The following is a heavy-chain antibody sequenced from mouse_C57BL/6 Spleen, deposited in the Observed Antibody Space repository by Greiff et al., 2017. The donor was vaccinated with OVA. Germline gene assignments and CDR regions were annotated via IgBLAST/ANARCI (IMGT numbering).Heavy chain of an antibody. CDR3: AREGMALYYFDY. CDR2: IYPGDGDT. V-gene: IGHV1-82*01. Sequence: QVQLQQSGPELVQPTASVKISCKASGYAFSSSWMNWVKQRPGKGLEWIGRIYPGDGDTNYNGKFKGKATLTADKSSSTAYMQLSSLTSEDSAVYFCAREGMALYYFDYWGQGTTLTVSS. CDR1: GYAFSSSW. D-gene: IGHD2-3*01. J-gene: IGHJ2*01.